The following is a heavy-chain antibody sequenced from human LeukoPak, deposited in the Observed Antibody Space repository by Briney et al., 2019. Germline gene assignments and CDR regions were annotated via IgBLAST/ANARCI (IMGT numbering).Heavy chain of an antibody. J-gene: IGHJ4*02. CDR2: IYPGDSDT. CDR3: ARRVTTMVRGVTAYYFDY. CDR1: GYRFTSYW. D-gene: IGHD3-10*01. V-gene: IGHV5-51*01. Sequence: GESLKISCKGSGYRFTSYWIGWVRQMPGKGLEWMGIIYPGDSDTRYSPSFQGQVTISADKSISTAYLQWSSMKASDTAMYYCARRVTTMVRGVTAYYFDYWGQGTLVTVSS.